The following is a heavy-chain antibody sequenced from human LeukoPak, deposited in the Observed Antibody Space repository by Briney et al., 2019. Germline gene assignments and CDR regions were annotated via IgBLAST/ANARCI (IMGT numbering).Heavy chain of an antibody. J-gene: IGHJ5*02. CDR3: ARHSAAMGWFDP. V-gene: IGHV5-51*01. D-gene: IGHD5-18*01. CDR1: GYSFTSYW. Sequence: GESLKISCQGSGYSFTSYWIGWVRQMPGKGLEWMGIIYPDDSDTRYSPSFQGQVTISADKSISTAYLQWNSLKASDTAMYYCARHSAAMGWFDPWGQGTLVTVSS. CDR2: IYPDDSDT.